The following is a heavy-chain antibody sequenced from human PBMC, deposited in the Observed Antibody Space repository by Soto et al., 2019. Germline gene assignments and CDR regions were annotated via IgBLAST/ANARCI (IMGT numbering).Heavy chain of an antibody. CDR3: ARDPLWGTAMVLWYFDL. CDR2: ISYDGSNK. CDR1: GFTFSSYA. Sequence: QVPLVESGGGVVQPGKSLRLSCAASGFTFSSYAMHWVRQAPGKGLEWVACISYDGSNKYYADSVKGRFTISRDNSKNTLYLQLNSLRAEDTAVYYCARDPLWGTAMVLWYFDLWGRGTLVTVSS. D-gene: IGHD5-18*01. V-gene: IGHV3-30-3*01. J-gene: IGHJ2*01.